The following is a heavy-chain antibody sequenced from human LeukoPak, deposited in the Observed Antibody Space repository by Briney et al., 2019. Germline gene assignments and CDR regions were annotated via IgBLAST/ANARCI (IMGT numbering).Heavy chain of an antibody. CDR1: GGSIRSGGYY. CDR2: IHYIGST. CDR3: ARPMGAGAFDI. V-gene: IGHV4-31*03. J-gene: IGHJ3*02. Sequence: PSETLSLTCIVSGGSIRSGGYYWSWVRQHPGKGLEWIGYIHYIGSTYYNPSLKSRLTISVDTSKNQFSLKLSSVSAADTAVYYCARPMGAGAFDIWGQGTMVTVSS. D-gene: IGHD3-10*01.